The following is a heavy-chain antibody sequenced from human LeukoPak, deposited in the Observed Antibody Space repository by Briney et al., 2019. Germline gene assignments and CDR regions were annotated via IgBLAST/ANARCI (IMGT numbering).Heavy chain of an antibody. D-gene: IGHD3-9*01. V-gene: IGHV3-30-3*01. Sequence: GGSLRLSCAASGFTFSSYAMHWVRQAPGKGLEWVAVISYDGSNKYYADSVKGRFTISRDNSKNTLYLQMNSLRAEDTAVYYCAREYHGVDYDILTGSLSYDYWGQGTLVTVSS. CDR1: GFTFSSYA. J-gene: IGHJ4*02. CDR3: AREYHGVDYDILTGSLSYDY. CDR2: ISYDGSNK.